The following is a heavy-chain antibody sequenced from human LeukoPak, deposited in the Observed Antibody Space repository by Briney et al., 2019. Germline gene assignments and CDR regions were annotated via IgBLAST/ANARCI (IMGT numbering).Heavy chain of an antibody. CDR3: ARAGSEVAKTPWYWFDP. V-gene: IGHV1-69*05. Sequence: GASVKVSCKASVGTFSSYAISWVRQAPGQGLEWMGRIIPIFGTANYAQKFQGSVTITTDESTSTAYMELSSLRSEDTAVYYCARAGSEVAKTPWYWFDPWGQGTLVTVSS. D-gene: IGHD1-26*01. CDR2: IIPIFGTA. J-gene: IGHJ5*02. CDR1: VGTFSSYA.